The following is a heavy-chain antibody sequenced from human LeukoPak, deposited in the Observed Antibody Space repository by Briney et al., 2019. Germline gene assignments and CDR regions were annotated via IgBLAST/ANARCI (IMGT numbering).Heavy chain of an antibody. Sequence: GGSLRLSCAASGFTFSGYSMNWVRQAPGRGLEWVSSISSTSSYIYYADSVKGRFTISRDNAKNSLYLQMNSLRAEDTAVYYCARATDGDYVPYWGQGTLVTVSS. CDR1: GFTFSGYS. V-gene: IGHV3-21*01. J-gene: IGHJ4*02. D-gene: IGHD4-17*01. CDR2: ISSTSSYI. CDR3: ARATDGDYVPY.